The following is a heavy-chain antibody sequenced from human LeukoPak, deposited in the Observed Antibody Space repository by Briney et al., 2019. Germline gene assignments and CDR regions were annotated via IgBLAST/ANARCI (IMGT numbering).Heavy chain of an antibody. CDR2: ITTDVSNT. CDR1: GFTFTNYW. D-gene: IGHD6-19*01. V-gene: IGHV3-74*01. CDR3: AREGGAGTPFDH. J-gene: IGHJ4*02. Sequence: PGGSLRLSCAASGFTFTNYWMHWVRQVSGKGLVWVSRITTDVSNTAYADSVKGRFTISRDNAKNTVYLQMNSLTDEDTAVYYCAREGGAGTPFDHWGQGALVTVSS.